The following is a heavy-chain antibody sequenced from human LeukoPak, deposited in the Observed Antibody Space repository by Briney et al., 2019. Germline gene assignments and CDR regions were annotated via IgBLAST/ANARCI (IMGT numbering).Heavy chain of an antibody. J-gene: IGHJ6*03. CDR3: AREVRTGYWPHVHYYYYMDV. V-gene: IGHV4-4*07. CDR2: MYISGST. CDR1: GGSISSHY. D-gene: IGHD3/OR15-3a*01. Sequence: SETLSLTCTVSGGSISSHYWSWIRQPAGKGLEWIGHMYISGSTDYNPSLKSRDTMSVETSKNQFSLKLSSVTAADTAVYYCAREVRTGYWPHVHYYYYMDVWGKGTTVTVSS.